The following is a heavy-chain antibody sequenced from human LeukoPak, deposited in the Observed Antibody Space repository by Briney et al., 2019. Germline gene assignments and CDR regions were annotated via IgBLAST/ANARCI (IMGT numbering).Heavy chain of an antibody. CDR3: ARGPFPLNTAMVTPFDY. J-gene: IGHJ4*02. D-gene: IGHD5-18*01. Sequence: GGSLRLSCAASGFTLSSYSMNWVRQAPGKGLEWVSSISSSSSYIYYADSVKGRFTISRDNAKNSLYLQMNSLRAEDTAVYYCARGPFPLNTAMVTPFDYWGQGTLVTVSS. V-gene: IGHV3-21*01. CDR1: GFTLSSYS. CDR2: ISSSSSYI.